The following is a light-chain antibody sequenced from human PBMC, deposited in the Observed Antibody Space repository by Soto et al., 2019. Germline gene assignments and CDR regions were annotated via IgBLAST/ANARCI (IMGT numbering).Light chain of an antibody. CDR2: DAF. V-gene: IGKV1-5*01. J-gene: IGKJ1*01. CDR3: QQYENYWT. Sequence: DIQMTQSPSSLSASVGDRVTITCRASQIISSWLAWYQQKPGKAPRLLIYDAFNLESGVPSRFRGGGSGTEFTLTISSLQPEDYATYYCQQYENYWTFGQGTKVEIK. CDR1: QIISSW.